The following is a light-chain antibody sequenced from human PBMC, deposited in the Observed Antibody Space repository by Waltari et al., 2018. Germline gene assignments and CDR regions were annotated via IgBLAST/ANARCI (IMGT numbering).Light chain of an antibody. CDR1: QGITNY. CDR2: AAS. J-gene: IGKJ2*01. Sequence: DIQMTESPPSLSASVGDRVTITCRASQGITNYLAWFRQKPGKAPKSLICAASILQSGVPSSFSGRESGTDFTLTISSLRPEDFATYYCQQSYSALEYTFGQGTKLEIK. V-gene: IGKV1-16*01. CDR3: QQSYSALEYT.